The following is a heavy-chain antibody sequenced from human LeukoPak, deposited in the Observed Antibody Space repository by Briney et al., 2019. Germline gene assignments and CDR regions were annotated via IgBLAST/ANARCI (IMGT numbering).Heavy chain of an antibody. D-gene: IGHD7-27*01. V-gene: IGHV1-24*01. CDR1: GYTLTELS. J-gene: IGHJ4*02. CDR3: ATVITGKFDY. Sequence: ASVKVSCQVSGYTLTELSMHWVRPARGKGVEWMGGFDPEDGNTIYAQKFQGGVTMTEDTSTDTAYMELISLRSEDTAVYYCATVITGKFDYWGQGTLVTVSS. CDR2: FDPEDGNT.